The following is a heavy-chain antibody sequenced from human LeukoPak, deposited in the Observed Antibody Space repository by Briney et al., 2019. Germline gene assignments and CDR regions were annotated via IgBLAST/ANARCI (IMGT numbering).Heavy chain of an antibody. CDR3: ARAYSSSWSLRWAILFDY. V-gene: IGHV4-31*03. J-gene: IGHJ4*02. CDR1: GGSISSGGYY. CDR2: IYYSGST. Sequence: SQTLSLTCTVSGGSISSGGYYWSWIRQHPGKGLEWIGYIYYSGSTYYNPSLKSRVTISVDTSKNQFSLKLSSVTAADTAVYYCARAYSSSWSLRWAILFDYWGQGTLVTVSS. D-gene: IGHD6-13*01.